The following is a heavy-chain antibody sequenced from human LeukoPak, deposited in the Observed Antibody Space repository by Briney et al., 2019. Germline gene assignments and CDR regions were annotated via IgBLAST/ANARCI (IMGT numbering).Heavy chain of an antibody. CDR2: IYYSGST. V-gene: IGHV4-59*08. Sequence: TSETLSLTCTVSGGSISSYYWSWIRQPPGRGLEWIGYIYYSGSTNYNPSLKSRVTISVDTSKNQFSLKLSSVTAADTAVYYCARQGGGFWYFDLWGRGTLVTVSS. D-gene: IGHD6-25*01. CDR3: ARQGGGFWYFDL. CDR1: GGSISSYY. J-gene: IGHJ2*01.